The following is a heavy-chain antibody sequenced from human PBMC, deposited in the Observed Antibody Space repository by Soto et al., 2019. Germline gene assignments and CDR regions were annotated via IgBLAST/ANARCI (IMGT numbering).Heavy chain of an antibody. CDR1: GDTDTNYV. J-gene: IGHJ6*02. V-gene: IGHV1-69*13. Sequence: SVKVSCKASGDTDTNYVISWVRQAPGQGLEWMGGIFPKFGTTYSAQKLQDRLTITADESTSTVYMQLSSLRLDVTAVYYCEAEMSFGKLSVVWGQGTTVTVSS. D-gene: IGHD3-16*02. CDR3: EAEMSFGKLSVV. CDR2: IFPKFGTT.